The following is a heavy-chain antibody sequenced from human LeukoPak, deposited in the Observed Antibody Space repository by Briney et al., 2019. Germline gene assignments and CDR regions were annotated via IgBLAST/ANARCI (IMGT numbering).Heavy chain of an antibody. V-gene: IGHV4-34*01. CDR2: INHSGST. J-gene: IGHJ4*02. Sequence: PSETLSLTCAVYGGSFSGYYWSWIRQPPGKGLEWIGEINHSGSTNYNPSLKSRVTISVDTSKNQFSLKLSSVTAADTAVYYCARGPSDYFDYWGQGTLVTVSS. CDR3: ARGPSDYFDY. CDR1: GGSFSGYY.